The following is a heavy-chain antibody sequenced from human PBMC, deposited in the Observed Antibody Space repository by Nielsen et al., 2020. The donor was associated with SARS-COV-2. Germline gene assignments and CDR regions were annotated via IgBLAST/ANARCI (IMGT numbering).Heavy chain of an antibody. J-gene: IGHJ4*02. D-gene: IGHD3-3*01. Sequence: GGSLRLSCAASGFTFSDYYMSWIRQAPGKGLEWVSSISSSSSYIYYADSVKGRFTISRDNAKNSLYLQMNSLRAEDTAVYYCASQSITIFGVVIHWGQGTLVTVSS. V-gene: IGHV3-11*06. CDR2: ISSSSSYI. CDR3: ASQSITIFGVVIH. CDR1: GFTFSDYY.